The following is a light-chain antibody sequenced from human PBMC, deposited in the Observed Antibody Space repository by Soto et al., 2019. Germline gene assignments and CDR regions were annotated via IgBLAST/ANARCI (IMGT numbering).Light chain of an antibody. CDR3: QQSYSTPLT. Sequence: DIQMTQSPSSLSASVGDRVTISCRASQTIGSHLNWYQQKPGKAPNLLIYAASSLQSGVPSRFSGSGSGTDFTLTISSLQPEDFATYYCQQSYSTPLTFGGGTKVEIK. CDR2: AAS. CDR1: QTIGSH. V-gene: IGKV1-39*01. J-gene: IGKJ4*01.